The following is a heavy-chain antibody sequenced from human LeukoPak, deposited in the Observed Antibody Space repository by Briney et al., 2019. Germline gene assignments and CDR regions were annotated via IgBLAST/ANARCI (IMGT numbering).Heavy chain of an antibody. CDR3: AREVSSSSLNAGYDY. V-gene: IGHV3-7*01. J-gene: IGHJ4*02. CDR2: IKQDGSEE. D-gene: IGHD6-6*01. Sequence: GGSLRLSCAASGFTFSSYWMSWVRQAPGKGLEWVANIKQDGSEEYYVDSVKGRFTISRDNAKNSLYPQMNSLRAEDTAVYYCAREVSSSSLNAGYDYWGQGTLVTVSS. CDR1: GFTFSSYW.